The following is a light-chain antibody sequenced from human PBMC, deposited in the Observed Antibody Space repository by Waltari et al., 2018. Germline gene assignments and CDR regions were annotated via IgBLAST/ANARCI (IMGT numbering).Light chain of an antibody. CDR3: QQYNNWPLL. J-gene: IGKJ1*01. CDR2: GAS. Sequence: EIVMMQSPATLSVSLGERDTLSCSASQSLSSKFAWYQQKPGQAPRILFYGASIRATGIPARFSGSGSGTEFTLTINSMQSEDFAVYYCQQYNNWPLLFGQGTKVEIK. CDR1: QSLSSK. V-gene: IGKV3-15*01.